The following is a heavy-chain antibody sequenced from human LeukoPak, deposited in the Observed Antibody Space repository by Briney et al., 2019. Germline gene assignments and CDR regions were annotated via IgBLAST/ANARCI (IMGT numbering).Heavy chain of an antibody. CDR3: ASPVGAKAEDY. J-gene: IGHJ4*02. CDR2: IIPILGIS. CDR1: GGTFSSYA. Sequence: SVKVSCKASGGTFSSYAISWVRQAPGQGLEWMGRIIPILGISNYAQKFQGRVTITADKSTSTAYMELSSLRSEDTAVYYCASPVGAKAEDYWGQGTLVTVSS. D-gene: IGHD1-26*01. V-gene: IGHV1-69*04.